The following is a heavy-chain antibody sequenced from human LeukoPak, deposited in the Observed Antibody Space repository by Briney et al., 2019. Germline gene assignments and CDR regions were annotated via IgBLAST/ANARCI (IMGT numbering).Heavy chain of an antibody. CDR3: TTSRADCSGGGCYSRWVRYYYSDY. J-gene: IGHJ4*02. CDR2: IKSKTDGGTT. CDR1: GFTFSNAW. V-gene: IGHV3-15*01. Sequence: PGGSLRLSCAASGFTFSNAWMNWVRQAPGRGLEWVGRIKSKTDGGTTDYAAPVKGRFTISRDDSRNTLYLQMNSLKTEDTAVYYCTTSRADCSGGGCYSRWVRYYYSDYWGQGTLVTVSS. D-gene: IGHD2-15*01.